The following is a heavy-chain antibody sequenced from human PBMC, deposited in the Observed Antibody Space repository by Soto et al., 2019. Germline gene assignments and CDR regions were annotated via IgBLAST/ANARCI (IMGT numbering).Heavy chain of an antibody. V-gene: IGHV3-7*01. J-gene: IGHJ4*02. Sequence: PGGSLRLSCAASGFTFSSYWMSWVRQAPGTGLERVANIKHDAGGRYYVEYVKGRFTISRDNAKNSLYLQMNSLIVEDTAVYYCARLPAVDLRYYFDSWGQGTPVTVSS. CDR3: ARLPAVDLRYYFDS. D-gene: IGHD6-13*01. CDR1: GFTFSSYW. CDR2: IKHDAGGR.